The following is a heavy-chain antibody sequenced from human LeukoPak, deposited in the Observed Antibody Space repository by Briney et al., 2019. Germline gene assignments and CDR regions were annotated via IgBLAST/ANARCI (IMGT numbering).Heavy chain of an antibody. CDR3: ARTNYYDSSGYSQPYYFDY. CDR1: GGSISSYY. V-gene: IGHV4-4*07. D-gene: IGHD3-22*01. Sequence: SETPSLTCTVSGGSISSYYWSWIRQPAGKGLEWIGRIYTSGSTNYNPSLKSRVTMSVDTSKNQFSLKLSSVTAADTAVYYCARTNYYDSSGYSQPYYFDYWGQGTLVTVSS. CDR2: IYTSGST. J-gene: IGHJ4*02.